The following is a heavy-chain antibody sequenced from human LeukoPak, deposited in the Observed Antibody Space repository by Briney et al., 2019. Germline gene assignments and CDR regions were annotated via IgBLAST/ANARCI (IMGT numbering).Heavy chain of an antibody. CDR3: ARDLHGGGAFDI. V-gene: IGHV4-59*01. D-gene: IGHD2-15*01. CDR2: VYSRGGA. Sequence: SQTLSLTCSVSGGSISGYYWSWIRQTPGKGLDWVLYVYSRGGAHYTPSPTSRVSISVETPTSQFSLRLCSLTALDTALFFCARDLHGGGAFDIWGRGTMVTVSS. J-gene: IGHJ3*02. CDR1: GGSISGYY.